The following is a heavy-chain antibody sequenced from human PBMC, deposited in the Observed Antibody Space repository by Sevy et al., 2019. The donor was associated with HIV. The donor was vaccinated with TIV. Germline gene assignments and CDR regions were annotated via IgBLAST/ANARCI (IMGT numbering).Heavy chain of an antibody. J-gene: IGHJ4*02. D-gene: IGHD3-10*01. CDR2: ISGSGGST. CDR1: GFTFSSYA. Sequence: GGSLRLSCAASGFTFSSYAMSWVRQAPGKGLEWVSAISGSGGSTYYADSVKGRFTISRDNSKNTRYLQMNSLGAEDTAVYYCAKDGSLRRILNYYFDYWGQGTLVTVSS. V-gene: IGHV3-23*01. CDR3: AKDGSLRRILNYYFDY.